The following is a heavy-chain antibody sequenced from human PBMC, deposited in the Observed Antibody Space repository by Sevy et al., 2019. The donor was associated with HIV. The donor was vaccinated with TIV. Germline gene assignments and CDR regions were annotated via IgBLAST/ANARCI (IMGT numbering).Heavy chain of an antibody. Sequence: GESLKISCQGSGYYFPMYWIGWVRQVPGKGLEWMGIVHPGDSDTKYSPSFQGQVTISADRSVNTAYLRWRSLKASDTAIYYCVRRKAASDSLHFDYWGQGTLVTVSS. CDR3: VRRKAASDSLHFDY. CDR1: GYYFPMYW. D-gene: IGHD6-13*01. V-gene: IGHV5-51*01. J-gene: IGHJ4*02. CDR2: VHPGDSDT.